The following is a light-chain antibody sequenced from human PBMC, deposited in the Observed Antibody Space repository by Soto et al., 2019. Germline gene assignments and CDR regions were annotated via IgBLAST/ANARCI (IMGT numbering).Light chain of an antibody. J-gene: IGKJ1*01. CDR1: QSVSSSF. Sequence: EIVLTQSPGTLSLSPGERATLSCRASQSVSSSFLAWYQQKPGQAPSLLIYGASSRATGIPDRFSGSGSGTEFTLTISRLDPEDFAVYYCQQYGRSPWTFGQGTKVEIK. CDR3: QQYGRSPWT. CDR2: GAS. V-gene: IGKV3-20*01.